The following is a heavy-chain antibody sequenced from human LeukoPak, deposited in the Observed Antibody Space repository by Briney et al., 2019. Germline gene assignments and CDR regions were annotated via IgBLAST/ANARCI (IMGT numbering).Heavy chain of an antibody. CDR2: ISAHNGDT. V-gene: IGHV1-18*01. CDR1: GYTFTSYG. D-gene: IGHD1-26*01. J-gene: IGHJ4*02. Sequence: ASVKVSCKASGYTFTSYGISWVRQAPGQALEWMVWISAHNGDTNYAQKFQGRVSMTTDTSTSTGYMELRSLTSDDAAVYYCARDLKRTVGATTASDYWGQGTLVTVSS. CDR3: ARDLKRTVGATTASDY.